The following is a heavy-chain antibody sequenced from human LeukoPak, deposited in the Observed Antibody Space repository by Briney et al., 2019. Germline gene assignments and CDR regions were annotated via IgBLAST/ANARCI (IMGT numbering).Heavy chain of an antibody. Sequence: GASVTVSCKASGGTFSSYAISWVRQAPGQGLEWMGGIIPIFGTANYAQKFQGRVTITADESTSTAYMELSSLRSEDTAVYYCARGEDIVVVVAAYSLDYWGQGTLVTVSS. CDR3: ARGEDIVVVVAAYSLDY. D-gene: IGHD2-15*01. V-gene: IGHV1-69*13. CDR2: IIPIFGTA. CDR1: GGTFSSYA. J-gene: IGHJ4*02.